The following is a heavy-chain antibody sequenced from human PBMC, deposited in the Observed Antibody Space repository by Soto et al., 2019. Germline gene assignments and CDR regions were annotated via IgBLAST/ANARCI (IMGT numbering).Heavy chain of an antibody. CDR3: PKDIEWGGSHLNHAFNV. Sequence: EMQLVESGGGLVQPGRSLRLSCAASGFTFDDYAMHWVRQPPGKGLEWVSGISWNSGIIDYADSVKGRFTISRDSAKNSLYLQTNSLKPEVTALHYCPKDIEWGGSHLNHAFNVWGQGTMVSVSS. CDR2: ISWNSGII. CDR1: GFTFDDYA. D-gene: IGHD1-26*01. V-gene: IGHV3-9*01. J-gene: IGHJ3*01.